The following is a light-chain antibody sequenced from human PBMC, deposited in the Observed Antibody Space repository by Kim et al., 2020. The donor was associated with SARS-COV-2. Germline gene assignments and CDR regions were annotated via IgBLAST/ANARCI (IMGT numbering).Light chain of an antibody. CDR2: DNN. J-gene: IGLJ3*02. Sequence: QSVLTQPPSVSAAPRQKVTISCSGSNSNIGNNYVSWYQQFPGTAPKLLIYDNNKRPSGIPDRFSGSKSGTSATLGITGLQTGDEADYYCGTWDSSLSAGVFGGGTQLTVL. CDR3: GTWDSSLSAGV. V-gene: IGLV1-51*01. CDR1: NSNIGNNY.